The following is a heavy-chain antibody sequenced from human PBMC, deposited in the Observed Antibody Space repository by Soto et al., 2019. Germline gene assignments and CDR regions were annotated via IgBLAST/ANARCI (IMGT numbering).Heavy chain of an antibody. Sequence: PSETLSLTCTVSGGSISSSSYYWGWIRQPPGKGLEWIGSIYYSGSTYYNPSLKSRVTISVDTSKNQFSLKLSSVTAADTAVYYCARRLEYGFGETNWFDPWGQGTLVTVSS. CDR3: ARRLEYGFGETNWFDP. CDR1: GGSISSSSYY. D-gene: IGHD3-10*01. V-gene: IGHV4-39*01. CDR2: IYYSGST. J-gene: IGHJ5*02.